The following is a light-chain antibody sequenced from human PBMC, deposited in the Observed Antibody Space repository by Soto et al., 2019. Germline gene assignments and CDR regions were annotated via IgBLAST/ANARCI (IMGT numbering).Light chain of an antibody. J-gene: IGKJ4*01. CDR1: QSVGVN. V-gene: IGKV3-15*01. CDR3: QQYEEWPPQLT. Sequence: EIVMTQSPATLSVSPGEGATLSCRAGQSVGVNLAWYQQMPGQAPRLLIYGASTRATGVPARFSGSGSGTEFTLTISSLQSEDFAVYYYQQYEEWPPQLTFGGGTKVEI. CDR2: GAS.